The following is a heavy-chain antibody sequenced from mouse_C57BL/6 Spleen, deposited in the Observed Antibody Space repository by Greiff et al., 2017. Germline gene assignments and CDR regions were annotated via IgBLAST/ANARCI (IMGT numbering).Heavy chain of an antibody. CDR3: ARDYYGSSSRDY. J-gene: IGHJ2*01. CDR1: GYSITSGYY. D-gene: IGHD1-1*01. V-gene: IGHV3-6*01. Sequence: EVQLQESGPGLVKPSQSLSLTCSVTGYSITSGYYWNWIRQFPGNKLEWMGYISYDGSNNYNPSLKNRISITRDTSKNHFFLKLNSVTTEDTATYYCARDYYGSSSRDYWGQGTTLTVSS. CDR2: ISYDGSN.